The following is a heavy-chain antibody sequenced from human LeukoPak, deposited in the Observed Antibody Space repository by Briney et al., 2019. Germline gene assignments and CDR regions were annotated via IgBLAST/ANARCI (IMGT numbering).Heavy chain of an antibody. J-gene: IGHJ4*02. Sequence: GGSLRLSCAASGFTFYDYAMHWVRHAPGKGLEWVSGISWNSGSIGYADSVKGRFTISRDNAKNSLYLQMNSLRAEDTALYYCAKVYDSSGYYYYLDYWGQGTLVTVSS. CDR3: AKVYDSSGYYYYLDY. V-gene: IGHV3-9*01. CDR1: GFTFYDYA. D-gene: IGHD3-22*01. CDR2: ISWNSGSI.